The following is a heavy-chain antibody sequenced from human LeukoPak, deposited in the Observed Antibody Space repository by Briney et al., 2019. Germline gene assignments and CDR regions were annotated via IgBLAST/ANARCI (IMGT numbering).Heavy chain of an antibody. CDR1: GFTFSNYA. CDR2: IGGSGDST. J-gene: IGHJ4*02. D-gene: IGHD3-22*01. Sequence: GGSLRLSCAASGFTFSNYAMTWVRQAPGKGLEWASGIGGSGDSTYYAASVKVRFTISRDNFKNALYLQMNSLRAEDTAVYYCAKEAYYDGTGYFDFWGQGTLVTVSS. CDR3: AKEAYYDGTGYFDF. V-gene: IGHV3-23*01.